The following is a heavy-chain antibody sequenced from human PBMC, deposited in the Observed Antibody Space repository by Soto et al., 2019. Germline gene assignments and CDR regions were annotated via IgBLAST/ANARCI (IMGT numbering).Heavy chain of an antibody. J-gene: IGHJ6*03. V-gene: IGHV4-59*12. CDR2: IYYSGST. CDR1: GDSITSYY. D-gene: IGHD5-12*01. Sequence: PSETLSLTCTVSGDSITSYYWSWIRQPPGKGLEWIGYIYYSGSTNYNPSLKSRVTISVDTSKNQFSLKLSSVTTADTAVYYCARGGYSGYDFPDYYYYYMDVWGKGTTVTVSS. CDR3: ARGGYSGYDFPDYYYYYMDV.